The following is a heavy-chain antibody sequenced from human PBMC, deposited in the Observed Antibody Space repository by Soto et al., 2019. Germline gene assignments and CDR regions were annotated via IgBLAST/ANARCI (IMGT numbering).Heavy chain of an antibody. CDR3: ARDYDFYAAFDI. V-gene: IGHV3-33*01. CDR2: IWYDGSNK. J-gene: IGHJ3*02. D-gene: IGHD3-3*01. Sequence: QVQLVESGGGVVQPGRSLRLSCAASGFTFSSYGMHWVRQAPGKGLEWVAVIWYDGSNKYYADSVKGRFTISRDNSKNTLYLQMNSLGAEDTAVYYCARDYDFYAAFDIWGQGTMVTVSS. CDR1: GFTFSSYG.